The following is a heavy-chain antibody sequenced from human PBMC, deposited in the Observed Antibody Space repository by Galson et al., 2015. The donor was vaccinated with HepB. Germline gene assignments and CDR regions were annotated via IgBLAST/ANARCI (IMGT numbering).Heavy chain of an antibody. CDR1: GFTFSSYG. D-gene: IGHD4-17*01. CDR2: ISTSGSSI. J-gene: IGHJ4*02. V-gene: IGHV3-48*02. Sequence: LRLSCAASGFTFSSYGMHWVRQAPGKGLEWVSYISTSGSSIYYADSVTGRFTISRDNAKNSLYLQMNNLRDEDTAVYYCARDRSGDYSFDSWGQGTLVTVSS. CDR3: ARDRSGDYSFDS.